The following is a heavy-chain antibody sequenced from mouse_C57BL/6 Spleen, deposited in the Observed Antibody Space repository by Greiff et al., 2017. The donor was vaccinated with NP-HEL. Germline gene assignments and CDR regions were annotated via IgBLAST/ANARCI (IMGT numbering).Heavy chain of an antibody. CDR1: GFTFSSYG. CDR2: ISSGGSYT. V-gene: IGHV5-6*01. D-gene: IGHD1-1*01. J-gene: IGHJ2*01. Sequence: EVHLVESGGDLVKPGGSLKLSCAASGFTFSSYGMSWVRQTPDKRLEWVATISSGGSYTYYPDSVKGRFTISRDNAKNTLYLQMSSLKSEDTAMYYCERHYYDLYYFDYWGQGTTLTVSS. CDR3: ERHYYDLYYFDY.